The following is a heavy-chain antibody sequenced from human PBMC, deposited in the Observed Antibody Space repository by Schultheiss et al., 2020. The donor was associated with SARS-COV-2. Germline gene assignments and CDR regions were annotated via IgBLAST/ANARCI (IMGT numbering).Heavy chain of an antibody. J-gene: IGHJ6*04. CDR1: GFTFSSYP. Sequence: GGSLRLSCAASGFTFSSYPMSWVRQAPGKGLEWVSAISGSGGSTYYADSVKGRFTISRDDAKNSLYLQMNSLRVEDTAIYYCARGGTGGDLDVWGKGTTVTVSS. V-gene: IGHV3-23*01. D-gene: IGHD3-16*01. CDR3: ARGGTGGDLDV. CDR2: ISGSGGST.